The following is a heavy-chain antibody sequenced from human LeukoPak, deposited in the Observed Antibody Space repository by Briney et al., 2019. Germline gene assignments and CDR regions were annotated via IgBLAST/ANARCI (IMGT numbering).Heavy chain of an antibody. D-gene: IGHD3-3*01. Sequence: PVGSLRLSCAASGFTFSSYWMSWVRQAPGKGLEWVANIKQDGSEKYYVDSVKGRFTISRDNAKNSLYLQMNSLRAEDTAVYYCARVLDYDFWSGYSNWFDPWGQGTLVTVSS. CDR1: GFTFSSYW. J-gene: IGHJ5*02. CDR3: ARVLDYDFWSGYSNWFDP. V-gene: IGHV3-7*01. CDR2: IKQDGSEK.